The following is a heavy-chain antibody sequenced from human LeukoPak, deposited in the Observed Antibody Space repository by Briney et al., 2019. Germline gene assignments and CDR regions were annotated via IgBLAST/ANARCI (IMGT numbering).Heavy chain of an antibody. CDR3: AKDHYYDSTGYKDY. V-gene: IGHV3-23*01. CDR1: GFSFSSYA. CDR2: ISGSGGGT. Sequence: GGSLRLSCVASGFSFSSYAMSWARQAPGKGLEWVSTISGSGGGTYYADSVKGRFTISRDKSRNTLYLQMNSLRAGDTAVYYCAKDHYYDSTGYKDYWGQGTLVTVSS. D-gene: IGHD3-22*01. J-gene: IGHJ4*02.